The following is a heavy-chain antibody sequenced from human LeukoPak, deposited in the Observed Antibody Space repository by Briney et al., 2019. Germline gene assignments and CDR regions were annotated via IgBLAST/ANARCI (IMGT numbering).Heavy chain of an antibody. Sequence: GGSLRLSCAASGFTFSDYYMSWIRQAPGKGLEWVSYISSSGSTIYYADSVKGRFTISRDNAKNSLYLQMSSLRAEDTAVYYCARDQFDYYDSSGVYYFDYWGQGTLVTVSS. CDR3: ARDQFDYYDSSGVYYFDY. V-gene: IGHV3-11*01. J-gene: IGHJ4*02. CDR1: GFTFSDYY. D-gene: IGHD3-22*01. CDR2: ISSSGSTI.